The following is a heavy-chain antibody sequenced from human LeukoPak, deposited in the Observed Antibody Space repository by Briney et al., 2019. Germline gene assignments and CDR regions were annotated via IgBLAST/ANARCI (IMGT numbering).Heavy chain of an antibody. CDR2: MNPKSGGT. J-gene: IGHJ4*02. CDR3: ARSPDILTGEKFDY. V-gene: IGHV1-2*02. D-gene: IGHD3-9*01. Sequence: ASVTVSCKASGYTITGYYVHWVRQAPGQGLEWMGWMNPKSGGTNYAQKFEARVTMNRDTSISTAYMELSRLRFDDTAVYYCARSPDILTGEKFDYWGQGTLVTVSS. CDR1: GYTITGYY.